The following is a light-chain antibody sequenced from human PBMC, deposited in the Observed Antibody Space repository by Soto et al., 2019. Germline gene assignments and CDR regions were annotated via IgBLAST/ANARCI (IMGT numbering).Light chain of an antibody. CDR2: GAS. Sequence: EIAMTQSPATLSVSPGERATLSCRASQSVSGNLAWYQQKPGQAPRLLIYGASTRATGIPARFSGSGSGTEFTLTISSPQSEDFAVYYCQQYNNWPLTFGGGTKVEIK. V-gene: IGKV3D-15*01. CDR1: QSVSGN. J-gene: IGKJ4*01. CDR3: QQYNNWPLT.